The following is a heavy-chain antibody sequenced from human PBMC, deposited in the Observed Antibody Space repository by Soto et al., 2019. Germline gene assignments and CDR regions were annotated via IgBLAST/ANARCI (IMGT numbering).Heavy chain of an antibody. Sequence: GGSLRLSCAASGFTFSGSAMHWVRQASGKGLEWVGRIRSKANSYATAYAASVKGRFTISRDDSKNTAYLQMNSLKTEDTAVYYCTRHWEGDIVVVVAATEGYYYYGMDVWGQGTTVTVSS. D-gene: IGHD2-15*01. V-gene: IGHV3-73*01. J-gene: IGHJ6*02. CDR1: GFTFSGSA. CDR2: IRSKANSYAT. CDR3: TRHWEGDIVVVVAATEGYYYYGMDV.